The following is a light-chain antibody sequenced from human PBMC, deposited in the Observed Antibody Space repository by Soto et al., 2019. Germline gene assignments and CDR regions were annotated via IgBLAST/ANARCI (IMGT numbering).Light chain of an antibody. CDR3: QSYDSSLSDAWV. CDR1: SSNIGAGYD. V-gene: IGLV1-40*01. Sequence: QAVLTQPPSVSGAPGQRVTISCTGSSSNIGAGYDVHWYQQLPGTAPKLLIYGNSNRPSGVPDRFSGSKSGTSASLAITGLQAEDEADYYCQSYDSSLSDAWVFVGGTQLTVL. CDR2: GNS. J-gene: IGLJ3*02.